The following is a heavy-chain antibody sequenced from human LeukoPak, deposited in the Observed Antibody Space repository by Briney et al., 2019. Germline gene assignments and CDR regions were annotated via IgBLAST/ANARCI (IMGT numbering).Heavy chain of an antibody. D-gene: IGHD3-10*01. CDR2: IYHSGST. J-gene: IGHJ3*02. Sequence: SETLSLTCAVSGGSISSSNWWSWVRQPPGKGLEWIGEIYHSGSTNYNPSLKSRVTISVDTSKNQFSLKLSSVTAADTAVYYCARDGSGRSNGGDAIDIWGHGTMVTVSS. CDR1: GGSISSSNW. CDR3: ARDGSGRSNGGDAIDI. V-gene: IGHV4-4*02.